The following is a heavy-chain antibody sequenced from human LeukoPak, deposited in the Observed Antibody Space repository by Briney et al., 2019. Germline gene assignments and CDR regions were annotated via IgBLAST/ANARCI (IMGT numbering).Heavy chain of an antibody. D-gene: IGHD6-19*01. CDR3: ARHIPPAAVTGRVGWLDP. V-gene: IGHV4-61*02. CDR1: GGSISSGTYY. CDR2: IDTSGRA. Sequence: SETLSLTCTVSGGSISSGTYYWSWIRQPAGKGLEWIGRIDTSGRANYNPSLKSRVTISVDRSKNQFSLKLSSVTAADTAVYYCARHIPPAAVTGRVGWLDPWGQGTLVTVSS. J-gene: IGHJ5*02.